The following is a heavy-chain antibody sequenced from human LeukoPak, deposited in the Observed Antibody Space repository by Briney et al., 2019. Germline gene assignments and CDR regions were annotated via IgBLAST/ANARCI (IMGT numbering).Heavy chain of an antibody. CDR1: GFTVSSNY. J-gene: IGHJ3*02. CDR3: VLDLFSSFAFDI. V-gene: IGHV3-66*01. CDR2: LHSGGST. Sequence: GGSLRLSCAASGFTVSSNYMSWVRQAPGKGLEWVSVLHSGGSTSYADSVKGRFTISRDNAKNALHLQMNSLTAEDTAVYYCVLDLFSSFAFDIWGQGTMVTVSS. D-gene: IGHD3/OR15-3a*01.